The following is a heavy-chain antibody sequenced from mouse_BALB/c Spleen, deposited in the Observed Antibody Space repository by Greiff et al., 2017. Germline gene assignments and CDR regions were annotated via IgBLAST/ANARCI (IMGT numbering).Heavy chain of an antibody. Sequence: EVNVVESGGGLVKPGGSLKLSCAASGFTFSSYTMSWVRQTPEKRLEWVATISSGGSYTYYPDSVKGRFTISRDNAKNTLYLQMSSLKSEDTAMYYCTREGYGNFWFAYWGQGTLVTVSA. CDR2: ISSGGSYT. J-gene: IGHJ3*01. CDR3: TREGYGNFWFAY. V-gene: IGHV5-6-4*01. CDR1: GFTFSSYT. D-gene: IGHD2-1*01.